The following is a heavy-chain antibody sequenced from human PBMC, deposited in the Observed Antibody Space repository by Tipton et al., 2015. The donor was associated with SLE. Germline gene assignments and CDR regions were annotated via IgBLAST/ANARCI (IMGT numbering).Heavy chain of an antibody. CDR3: AVWFGESGYAWGSYRSYYFDY. CDR2: IYYSGST. CDR1: GGSISSHY. J-gene: IGHJ4*02. D-gene: IGHD3-16*02. Sequence: TLSLTCTVSGGSISSHYWSWIRQPPGKGLEWIGYIYYSGSTNYNPSLKSRVTISVDTSKNQFSLKLSSVTAADTAVYYCAVWFGESGYAWGSYRSYYFDYWGQGTLVTVSS. V-gene: IGHV4-59*08.